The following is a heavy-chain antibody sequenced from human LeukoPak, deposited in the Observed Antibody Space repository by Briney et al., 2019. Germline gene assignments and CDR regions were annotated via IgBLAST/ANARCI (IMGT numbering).Heavy chain of an antibody. J-gene: IGHJ4*02. CDR1: GFTFSDST. CDR3: TRDGDSVY. V-gene: IGHV3-73*01. CDR2: IKSRTNKYAT. Sequence: GGSLRLSCAASGFTFSDSTIHWVRQASGKGLEWVGRIKSRTNKYATAYAASVKGRFTISRDDSKNTAYLQMHSLETEDTALYYCTRDGDSVYWGQGTLVTVSS. D-gene: IGHD4-17*01.